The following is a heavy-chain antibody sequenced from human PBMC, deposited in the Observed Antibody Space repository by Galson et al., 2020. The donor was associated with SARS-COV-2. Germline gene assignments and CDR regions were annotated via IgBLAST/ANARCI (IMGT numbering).Heavy chain of an antibody. V-gene: IGHV3-21*06. CDR1: GFTFGSYG. CDR2: ISTGSSSL. CDR3: AREGSGSTYYIDH. J-gene: IGHJ4*02. D-gene: IGHD1-26*01. Sequence: LKISCAASGFTFGSYGMNWVRQAPGKGLEWVSSISTGSSSLYYADSMKGRFTISRDNAKNSLYLQMNSLRVEDTAVYYCAREGSGSTYYIDHWGQGTLVTVSS.